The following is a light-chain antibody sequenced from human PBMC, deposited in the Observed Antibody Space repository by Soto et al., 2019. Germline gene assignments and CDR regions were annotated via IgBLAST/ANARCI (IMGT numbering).Light chain of an antibody. CDR1: SSDVGSYNL. Sequence: QSVLTQPASVSGSPGQSITISCTGTSSDVGSYNLVSWYQQHPGKAPKLTIYEVSKRPSGVSNRFSGSKSGNTASLTISGLQAEDEADYYCCSLRVFGGGTKVTVL. CDR3: CSLRV. V-gene: IGLV2-23*02. CDR2: EVS. J-gene: IGLJ3*02.